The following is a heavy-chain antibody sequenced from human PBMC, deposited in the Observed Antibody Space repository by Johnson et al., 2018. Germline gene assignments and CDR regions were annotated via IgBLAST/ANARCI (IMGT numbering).Heavy chain of an antibody. V-gene: IGHV3-43*01. Sequence: VQLVQSGGAVVQPGGSLRLSCAASGFTFDEYTMHWFRQVPGQGLEWVSLVTWDGGATFYADSVKGRFTISRDNRKNSLYLQMNSLRTEDTAFYYFAKEKGRLMGSWGQGTQVTVSS. D-gene: IGHD3-10*01. J-gene: IGHJ5*02. CDR1: GFTFDEYT. CDR2: VTWDGGAT. CDR3: AKEKGRLMGS.